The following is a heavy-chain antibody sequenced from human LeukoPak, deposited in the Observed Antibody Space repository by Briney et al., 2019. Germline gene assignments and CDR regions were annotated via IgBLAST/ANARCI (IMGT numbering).Heavy chain of an antibody. CDR2: INPNSGGT. V-gene: IGHV1-2*02. J-gene: IGHJ5*02. Sequence: ASVKVSCKASGYTFTGYYMHWVRQAPGQGLEWMGWINPNSGGTNYAQKFQGRVTMTRDTSISTAYMELSRLRSDDTAVYYCAREGSKALIGVVHWFDPWGQGTLVTVSS. CDR1: GYTFTGYY. D-gene: IGHD3-3*01. CDR3: AREGSKALIGVVHWFDP.